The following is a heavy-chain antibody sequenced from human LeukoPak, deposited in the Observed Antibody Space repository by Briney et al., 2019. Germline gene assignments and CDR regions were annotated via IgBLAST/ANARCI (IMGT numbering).Heavy chain of an antibody. CDR3: ARLNHCSTTSCYWVDP. V-gene: IGHV4-30-4*08. CDR2: IFYSGST. J-gene: IGHJ5*02. Sequence: PSETLSLTCNVSGGSISSGDYYWSWIRQPLGKGLEWIGYIFYSGSTYHNPSLKSRVTISVDTSKSQFSLKLRSVTAADTAVYYCARLNHCSTTSCYWVDPWGQGTLVTVSS. CDR1: GGSISSGDYY. D-gene: IGHD2-2*01.